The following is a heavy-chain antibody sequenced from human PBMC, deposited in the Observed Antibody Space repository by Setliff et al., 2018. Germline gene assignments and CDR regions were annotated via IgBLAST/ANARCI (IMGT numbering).Heavy chain of an antibody. V-gene: IGHV3-30-3*01. D-gene: IGHD5-18*01. CDR1: GFTFSSYA. J-gene: IGHJ4*02. Sequence: PGGSLRLSCAASGFTFSSYAMHWVRQAPGKGLEWVAVISYDGSNKYYADSVKGRFTISRDNAKNSLYLQMNSLRAEDTAVYYCASLGVNELWLDYWGQGTLVTVSS. CDR3: ASLGVNELWLDY. CDR2: ISYDGSNK.